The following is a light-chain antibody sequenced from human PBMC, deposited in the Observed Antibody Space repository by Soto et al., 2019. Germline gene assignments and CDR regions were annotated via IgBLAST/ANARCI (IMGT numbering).Light chain of an antibody. J-gene: IGKJ1*01. CDR2: QTS. CDR1: QYINTR. CDR3: HQRQSWART. Sequence: EIVLTQSPATLSSFPGDRVTLSCRASQYINTRLAWYQHRPGQAPRLLIYQTSLRAAGIPARFSASGSGTDFTLTISDVQPEDVALYYCHQRQSWARTLGQGAKVDI. V-gene: IGKV3D-11*03.